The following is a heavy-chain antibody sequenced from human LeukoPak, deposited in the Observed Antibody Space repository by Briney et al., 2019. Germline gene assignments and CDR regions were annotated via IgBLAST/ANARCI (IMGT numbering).Heavy chain of an antibody. Sequence: SETLSLTCTVSGGTIISEYGSWIRHPPAEGPEWIGYIYYSGSANYNPSLKSRVTISVDTSKNQFSLKLSSVTAADAAVYYCAGEGDYDFWSGYQDWFDPWGQGTLVTVSS. J-gene: IGHJ5*02. CDR1: GGTIISEY. CDR3: AGEGDYDFWSGYQDWFDP. V-gene: IGHV4-59*01. D-gene: IGHD3-3*01. CDR2: IYYSGSA.